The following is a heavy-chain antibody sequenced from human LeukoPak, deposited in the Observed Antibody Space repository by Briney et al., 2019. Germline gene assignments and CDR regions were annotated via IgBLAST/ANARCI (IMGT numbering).Heavy chain of an antibody. CDR2: INPNSGGT. CDR3: ARDNNWNYARYYYYMDV. D-gene: IGHD1-7*01. J-gene: IGHJ6*03. CDR1: GYSFTSYW. Sequence: GESLKISCKGSGYSFTSYWIGWVRQAPGQGLEWMGWINPNSGGTNYAQKFQGRVTMTRDTSISTAYMELSRLRSDDTAVYYCARDNNWNYARYYYYMDVWGKGTTVTVSS. V-gene: IGHV1-2*02.